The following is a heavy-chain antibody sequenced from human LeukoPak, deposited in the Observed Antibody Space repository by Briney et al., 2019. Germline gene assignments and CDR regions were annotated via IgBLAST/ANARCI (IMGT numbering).Heavy chain of an antibody. J-gene: IGHJ4*02. CDR3: ARLRGGGYSYGYGQIYYFDY. CDR1: GGSISSYY. Sequence: SGTLSLTCTVSGGSISSYYWSWIRQPPGKGLEWIGYIYYSGSTNYNPSLKSRVTISVDTSKNQFSLKLSSVTAADTAVYYCARLRGGGYSYGYGQIYYFDYWGQGTLVTVSS. D-gene: IGHD5-18*01. CDR2: IYYSGST. V-gene: IGHV4-59*08.